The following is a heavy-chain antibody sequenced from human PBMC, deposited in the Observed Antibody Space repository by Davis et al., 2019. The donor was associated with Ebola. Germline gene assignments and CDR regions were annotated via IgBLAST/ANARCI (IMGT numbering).Heavy chain of an antibody. CDR3: ARDLGYCSGGSCYHYGMDV. V-gene: IGHV1-3*01. J-gene: IGHJ6*02. CDR2: INAGNGNT. D-gene: IGHD2-15*01. CDR1: GYTFTSYA. Sequence: AASVKVSCKASGYTFTSYAMHWVRQAPGQRLEWMGWINAGNGNTKYSQKFQGRVTITRDTSASTAYMELSSLRSEDTAVYYCARDLGYCSGGSCYHYGMDVWGQGTTVTVSS.